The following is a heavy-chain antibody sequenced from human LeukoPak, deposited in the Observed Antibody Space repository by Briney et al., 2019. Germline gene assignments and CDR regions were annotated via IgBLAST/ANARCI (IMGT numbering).Heavy chain of an antibody. CDR2: ISGSGGST. CDR3: ARGDGYNYFES. V-gene: IGHV3-23*01. Sequence: GGSLRLSCAASGFTFISYAMSWVRLAPVKGLEWVSIISGSGGSTYYADSVKGRFTISRDNSKNTLYLQMNSLRAEGTAVYYCARGDGYNYFESWGQGTLVTVSS. CDR1: GFTFISYA. D-gene: IGHD5-24*01. J-gene: IGHJ4*02.